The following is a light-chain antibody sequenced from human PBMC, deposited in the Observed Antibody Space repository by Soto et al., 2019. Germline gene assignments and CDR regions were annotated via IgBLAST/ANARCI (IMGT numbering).Light chain of an antibody. CDR1: QSVSNS. CDR3: QQRSNWPLLT. J-gene: IGKJ4*01. V-gene: IGKV3-11*01. Sequence: EIVLTQSPATLSLSPGGRATLSCRASQSVSNSLAWYQQKPGQAPRLLIYDASNRATGIPARFSGSGSGTDFTLTISSLEPEDFAVYYCQQRSNWPLLTFGGGTKVEIK. CDR2: DAS.